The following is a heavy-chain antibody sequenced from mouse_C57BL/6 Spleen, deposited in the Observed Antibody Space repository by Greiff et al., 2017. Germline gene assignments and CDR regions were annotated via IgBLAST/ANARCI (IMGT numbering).Heavy chain of an antibody. CDR3: ASYDYDGWYFDV. V-gene: IGHV1-7*01. Sequence: SGAELAKPGASVKLSCKASGYTFTNYWMHWVKQRTGQGLEWLGYINPSSGYTKYNQKFKDKATLTADKSSSTAYMQLSSLTYEDSAVYYCASYDYDGWYFDVWGTGTTVTVSS. D-gene: IGHD2-4*01. CDR1: GYTFTNYW. CDR2: INPSSGYT. J-gene: IGHJ1*03.